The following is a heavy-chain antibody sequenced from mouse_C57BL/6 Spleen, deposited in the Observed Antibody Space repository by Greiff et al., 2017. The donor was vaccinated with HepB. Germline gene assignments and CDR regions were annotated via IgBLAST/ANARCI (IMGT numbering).Heavy chain of an antibody. D-gene: IGHD1-1*01. Sequence: VQLQQSGAELVKPGASVKISCKASGYAFSSYWMNWVKQRPGKGLEWIGQIYPGDGDTNYNGKFKGKATLTADKSSSTAYMQLSSLTSEDSAFYFCARGTTVVAIDYWGQGTTLTVSS. CDR3: ARGTTVVAIDY. CDR2: IYPGDGDT. CDR1: GYAFSSYW. V-gene: IGHV1-80*01. J-gene: IGHJ2*01.